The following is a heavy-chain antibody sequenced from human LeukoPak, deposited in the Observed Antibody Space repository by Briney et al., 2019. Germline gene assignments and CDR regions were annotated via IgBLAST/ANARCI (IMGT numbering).Heavy chain of an antibody. V-gene: IGHV4-34*01. CDR3: ARGNIAARRGNFDY. CDR1: GGSFSGYY. Sequence: SETLSLTCAVYGGSFSGYYWSWIRQPPGKGLEWIGEINHSGSTNYNPSLKSRVTISVDTSENQFSLKLSSVTAADTAVYYCARGNIAARRGNFDYWGQGTLVTVSS. J-gene: IGHJ4*02. CDR2: INHSGST. D-gene: IGHD6-6*01.